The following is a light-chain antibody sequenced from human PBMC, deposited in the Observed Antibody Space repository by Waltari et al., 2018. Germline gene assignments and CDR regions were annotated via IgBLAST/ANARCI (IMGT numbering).Light chain of an antibody. CDR1: SSDVGSYNL. CDR2: AAS. V-gene: IGLV2-23*01. CDR3: CAYAPSSTVWV. Sequence: QSALTQPASVSGSPGQSITISCTGTSSDVGSYNLVSWYQQHPGNAPKLMIYAASTRPSGVSNRCSGSKSGNTASLTISGLQADDEADYYCCAYAPSSTVWVFGGGTKLTVL. J-gene: IGLJ3*02.